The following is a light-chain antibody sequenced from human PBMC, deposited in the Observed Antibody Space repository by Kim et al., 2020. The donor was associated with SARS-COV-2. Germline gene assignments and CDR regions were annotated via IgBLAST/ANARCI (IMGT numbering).Light chain of an antibody. Sequence: GQTLTISCTGLSQDVEDPDFVSWYQHHPGKAPRLMIFDVTQRPSGVPDRFSASKSGDTASLTISGLQAEDAADYYCCSYSGYYTWVFGGGTQLTVL. CDR1: SQDVEDPDF. CDR3: CSYSGYYTWV. J-gene: IGLJ3*02. V-gene: IGLV2-11*01. CDR2: DVT.